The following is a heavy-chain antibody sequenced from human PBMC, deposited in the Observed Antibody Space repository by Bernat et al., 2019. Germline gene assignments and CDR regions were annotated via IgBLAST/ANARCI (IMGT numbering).Heavy chain of an antibody. J-gene: IGHJ4*02. CDR1: GFTFSNYG. V-gene: IGHV3-30*18. Sequence: QVQLVESGGGVVQPGRSLRLSCATSGFTFSNYGMQWVRHAPGKGLEWVAVISDDGSTKHYADSVSGRCTVSRDNSKNTLYLQMNSLRAEDTAVYYCAKEKGGNYMPLDYWGQGTLVTVSS. CDR2: ISDDGSTK. CDR3: AKEKGGNYMPLDY. D-gene: IGHD1-26*01.